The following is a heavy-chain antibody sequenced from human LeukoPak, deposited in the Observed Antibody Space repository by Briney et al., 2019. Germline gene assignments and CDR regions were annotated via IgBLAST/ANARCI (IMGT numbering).Heavy chain of an antibody. CDR3: ARGRLSTVVSPLWD. CDR1: GFTFSSYW. J-gene: IGHJ4*02. V-gene: IGHV3-74*01. D-gene: IGHD4-23*01. Sequence: GGSLRLSCAASGFTFSSYWMYWVRQAPGKGLVWVSRINSDGSSTNYADSVKGRFTISRDNAKNTLYLQMNSLRAEDTAVYYCARGRLSTVVSPLWDWGQGTLVTVSS. CDR2: INSDGSST.